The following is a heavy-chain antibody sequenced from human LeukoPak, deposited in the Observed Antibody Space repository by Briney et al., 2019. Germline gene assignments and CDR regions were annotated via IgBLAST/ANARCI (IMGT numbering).Heavy chain of an antibody. V-gene: IGHV1-46*01. CDR2: INPSGGST. J-gene: IGHJ4*02. CDR3: AKDKEYDDFWSDRLDY. Sequence: ASVKVSCKASGYTFTSYYMHWVRQAPGQGLEWMGIINPSGGSTSYAQKFQGRVTMTRDTSTSTVYMELSSLRSEDTAVYYCAKDKEYDDFWSDRLDYWGQGTLVTVSS. CDR1: GYTFTSYY. D-gene: IGHD3-3*01.